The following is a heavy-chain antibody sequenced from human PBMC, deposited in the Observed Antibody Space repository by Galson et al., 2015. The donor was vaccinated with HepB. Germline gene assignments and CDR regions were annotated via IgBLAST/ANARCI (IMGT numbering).Heavy chain of an antibody. J-gene: IGHJ4*02. CDR1: GYTFTGYY. CDR2: INPNSGGT. V-gene: IGHV1-2*06. Sequence: SVKVSCKASGYTFTGYYMHWVRQAPGQGLEWLGRINPNSGGTNYAQNFQGRVTMTSDTSISTASMELSRLRSDDTAVYYCARAPVRGDTALDYWGQGTLVTVSS. CDR3: ARAPVRGDTALDY. D-gene: IGHD3-10*01.